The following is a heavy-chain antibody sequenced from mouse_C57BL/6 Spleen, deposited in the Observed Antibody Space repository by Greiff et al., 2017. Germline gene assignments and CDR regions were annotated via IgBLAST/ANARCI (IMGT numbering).Heavy chain of an antibody. D-gene: IGHD1-1*01. Sequence: VQLQQSGAELVRPGASVTLSCKASGYTFTDYEMHWVKQTPVQGLEWIGAIDPETGGTAYNQKFKGKAILTADKSSSTAYMELRSLTSEDSAVYYCTGTDGSTSWYFDVWGTGTTVTVSS. CDR3: TGTDGSTSWYFDV. CDR1: GYTFTDYE. J-gene: IGHJ1*03. V-gene: IGHV1-15*01. CDR2: IDPETGGT.